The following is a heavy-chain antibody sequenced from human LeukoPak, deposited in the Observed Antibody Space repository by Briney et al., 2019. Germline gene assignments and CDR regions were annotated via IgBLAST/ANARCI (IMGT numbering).Heavy chain of an antibody. CDR1: GGSISSGDYY. D-gene: IGHD5-12*01. V-gene: IGHV4-30-4*01. J-gene: IGHJ5*02. CDR2: IYYSGST. Sequence: SETLSLTCTVSGGSISSGDYYWSWIRQPPGKGLEWIGYIYYSGSTYYNPSLKSRVTISVDTSMNQFSLKLSSVTAADTAVYYCARLQIAATIMSWFDPWGQGTLVTVSS. CDR3: ARLQIAATIMSWFDP.